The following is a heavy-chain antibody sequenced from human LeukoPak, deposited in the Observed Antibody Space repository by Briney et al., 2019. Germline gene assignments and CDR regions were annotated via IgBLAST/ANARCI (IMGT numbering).Heavy chain of an antibody. CDR1: GFTFSSYA. J-gene: IGHJ6*02. V-gene: IGHV3-23*01. CDR2: ISGSGGST. CDR3: AKDGYYDFWSGYYYGSGGFRGMDV. Sequence: GGSLRLSCAASGFTFSSYAMSWVRQAPGKGLEWVSAISGSGGSTYYADSVKGRFTISRDNSKNTLYLQMNSLRAEDTDVYYCAKDGYYDFWSGYYYGSGGFRGMDVWGQGTTVTVSS. D-gene: IGHD3-3*01.